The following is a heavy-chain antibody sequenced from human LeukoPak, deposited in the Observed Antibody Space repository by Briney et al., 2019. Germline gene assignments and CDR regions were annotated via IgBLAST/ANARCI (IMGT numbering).Heavy chain of an antibody. CDR1: GFTFSSYS. V-gene: IGHV3-23*01. Sequence: PGGSLRLSCAASGFTFSSYSMNWVHQAPGKGLEWVSVISGSGRSTYYADSVKGRFTISRDNSKNTLYLQMNSLRAEDTAVYYCAKDGRALYDYFDYWGQGTLVTVSS. CDR3: AKDGRALYDYFDY. CDR2: ISGSGRST. J-gene: IGHJ4*02. D-gene: IGHD2-2*02.